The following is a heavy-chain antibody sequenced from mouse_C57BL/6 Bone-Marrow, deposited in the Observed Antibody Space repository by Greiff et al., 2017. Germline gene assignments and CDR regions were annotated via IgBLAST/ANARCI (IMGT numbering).Heavy chain of an antibody. V-gene: IGHV5-4*03. J-gene: IGHJ4*01. Sequence: EVMLVESGGGLVKPGGSLKLSCAASGFTFSSYAMSWVRQTPEKRLEWVATISDGGSYTYYPDNVKGRFTISRDNAKNNLYLQMSHLKSEDTAMYYCASPLGEDYWGQGTSVTVSS. CDR3: ASPLGEDY. CDR1: GFTFSSYA. CDR2: ISDGGSYT. D-gene: IGHD4-1*01.